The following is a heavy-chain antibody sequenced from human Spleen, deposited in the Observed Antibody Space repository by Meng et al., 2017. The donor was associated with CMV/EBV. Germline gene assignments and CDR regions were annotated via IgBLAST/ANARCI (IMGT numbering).Heavy chain of an antibody. J-gene: IGHJ4*02. CDR2: ISSSGSTI. CDR1: VFPFSDSY. V-gene: IGHV3-11*04. Sequence: LSCAASVFPFSDSYMGWIRQAPGKGLEWVSYISSSGSTIYYADSVKGRFTISRDNAKNSLYLQMNSLRGEDTAVYYCGRGKHYFDYWGQGTLVTVSS. CDR3: GRGKHYFDY.